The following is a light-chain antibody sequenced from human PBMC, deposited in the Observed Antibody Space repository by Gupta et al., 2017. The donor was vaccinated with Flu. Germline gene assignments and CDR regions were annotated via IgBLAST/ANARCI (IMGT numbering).Light chain of an antibody. Sequence: QVVLPQSHSATASLGASVQTTCTLSSGHSTDANAWHQQQPKKGPRYLMNINSDGSHSKGDGIPDRFSGSSSGAERYLTISSLQSEDEADYYCQTWGTGIGVFGGGTKLTVL. CDR2: INSDGSH. J-gene: IGLJ3*02. CDR1: SGHSTDA. V-gene: IGLV4-69*01. CDR3: QTWGTGIGV.